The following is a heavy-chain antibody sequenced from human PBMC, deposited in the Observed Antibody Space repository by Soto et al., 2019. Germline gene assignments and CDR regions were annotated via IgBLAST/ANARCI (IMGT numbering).Heavy chain of an antibody. J-gene: IGHJ6*02. V-gene: IGHV1-69*02. D-gene: IGHD1-26*01. Sequence: QVQLVQSGAEVKKPGSSVKVSCKASGGTFSSYTISWVRQAPGQGLEWMGRIIPILGIANYAQKFQGRVTITADKSTSTAYMELSSLRSEDTAVYYCARAPEWELLIDYYGMDVWGQGTTVTVSS. CDR2: IIPILGIA. CDR1: GGTFSSYT. CDR3: ARAPEWELLIDYYGMDV.